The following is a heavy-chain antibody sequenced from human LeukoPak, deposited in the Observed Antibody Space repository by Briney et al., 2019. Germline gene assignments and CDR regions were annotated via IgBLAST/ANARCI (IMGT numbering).Heavy chain of an antibody. Sequence: GSLRLSCAASGFTFSNYAMSWIRQPPGKGLEWIGEINHSGSTNYNPSLKGRVTISVDMPKNQFSLKLSSVTAADTAVYYCARGRGHIVVVTAIRLGDAFDIWGQGTMVTVSS. V-gene: IGHV4-34*01. CDR2: INHSGST. J-gene: IGHJ3*02. D-gene: IGHD2-21*02. CDR1: GFTFSNYA. CDR3: ARGRGHIVVVTAIRLGDAFDI.